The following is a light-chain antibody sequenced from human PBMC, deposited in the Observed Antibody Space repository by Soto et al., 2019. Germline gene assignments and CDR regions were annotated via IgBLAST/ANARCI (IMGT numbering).Light chain of an antibody. CDR2: GAS. CDR1: QSVGSN. CDR3: QQYGSSGT. V-gene: IGKV3-20*01. Sequence: EIVLTQSPGTLSLSPGERATLSCRASQSVGSNLAWYQQKPGQAPRLLIYGASSRATGIPDRFSGSGSGTDFTLTISRLEPEDFAVYYCQQYGSSGTFGQGTKVDIK. J-gene: IGKJ1*01.